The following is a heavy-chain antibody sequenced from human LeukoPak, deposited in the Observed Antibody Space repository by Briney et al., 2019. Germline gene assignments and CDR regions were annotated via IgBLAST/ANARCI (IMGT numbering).Heavy chain of an antibody. J-gene: IGHJ4*02. CDR2: IYHSGST. D-gene: IGHD3-22*01. CDR3: ARDQYYDVSTYYEIDY. CDR1: GGSISSSNW. Sequence: SGTLSLTCAVSGGSISSSNWWSWVRQPPGKGLEWIGEIYHSGSTNYNPSLKSRVTISVDKSKNQFSLKLSSVTAADTAVYYCARDQYYDVSTYYEIDYWGQGTLVTVSS. V-gene: IGHV4-4*02.